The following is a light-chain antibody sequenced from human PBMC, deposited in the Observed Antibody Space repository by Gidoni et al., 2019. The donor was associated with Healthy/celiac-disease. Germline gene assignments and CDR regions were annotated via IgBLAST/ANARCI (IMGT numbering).Light chain of an antibody. V-gene: IGKV1-39*01. CDR2: AAS. J-gene: IGKJ1*01. Sequence: DIQMTQSPSSLSASVGDRVTITCRASQSISSYLNWYQQKPGKAPKLLIYAASSLQSGVPSRFSGSVSGTDFTLTISSLQPEDFATYSCQQSYSTPPTFGQGTKVEIK. CDR3: QQSYSTPPT. CDR1: QSISSY.